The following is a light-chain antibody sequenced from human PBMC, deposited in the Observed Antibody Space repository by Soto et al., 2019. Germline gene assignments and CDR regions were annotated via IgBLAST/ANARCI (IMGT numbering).Light chain of an antibody. Sequence: DIEMTQSPSTLSASVGDRGTITCLASESISRWLAWYQQKPGKVPKLLIYQASSLESGVPSRFSGSGSGTEFTLTISSLQTEDFATYYCQLYSVYSSWTFGQGTKVDI. CDR2: QAS. J-gene: IGKJ1*01. CDR3: QLYSVYSSWT. CDR1: ESISRW. V-gene: IGKV1-5*03.